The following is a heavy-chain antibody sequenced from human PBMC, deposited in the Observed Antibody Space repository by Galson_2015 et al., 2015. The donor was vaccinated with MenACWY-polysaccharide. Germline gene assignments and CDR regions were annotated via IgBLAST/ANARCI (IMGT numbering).Heavy chain of an antibody. D-gene: IGHD1-26*01. CDR2: IYVGGSR. Sequence: SLRLSCAASGFTVSANYMSWVRQAPGRGLEWVSIIYVGGSRHYADSVKGRFTISEDNSEKTLYLQMNSLRAEDTAVYYCARGASQVGGLASWSFDIWGPGAMVTVSS. J-gene: IGHJ3*02. V-gene: IGHV3-53*01. CDR3: ARGASQVGGLASWSFDI. CDR1: GFTVSANY.